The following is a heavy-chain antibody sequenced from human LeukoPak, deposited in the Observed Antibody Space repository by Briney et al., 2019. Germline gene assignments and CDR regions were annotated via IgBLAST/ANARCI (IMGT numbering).Heavy chain of an antibody. CDR3: ARGMVRSYYGLDV. CDR1: GFTVNSNY. CDR2: IYSGGGT. Sequence: GGSLRLSCAASGFTVNSNYIHWVRQAPGKGLEWVSVIYSGGGTLYADPVKGRFTISRDISKNTVFLQMNSVRTEDTALYHCARGMVRSYYGLDVWGQGTTVIVSS. V-gene: IGHV3-53*01. J-gene: IGHJ6*02. D-gene: IGHD3-10*01.